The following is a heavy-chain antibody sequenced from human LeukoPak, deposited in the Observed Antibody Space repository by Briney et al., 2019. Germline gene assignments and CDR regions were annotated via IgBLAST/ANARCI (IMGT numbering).Heavy chain of an antibody. D-gene: IGHD6-13*01. CDR3: AREVSWYGEVLYFDS. CDR2: IYPSGTT. CDR1: GGSISSYY. V-gene: IGHV4-4*07. J-gene: IGHJ4*02. Sequence: SETLSLTCTVSGGSISSYYWSWIRQPPGKGLEWIGRIYPSGTTNYNPSLKSRVTMSVDTSKNQFSLKLSSVTAADTAVYYCAREVSWYGEVLYFDSWGQGTLVTFSS.